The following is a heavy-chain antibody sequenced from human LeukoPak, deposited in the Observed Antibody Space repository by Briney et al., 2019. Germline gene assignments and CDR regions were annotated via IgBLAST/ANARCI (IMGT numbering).Heavy chain of an antibody. Sequence: GGSLRLSCAASGFTFSSYDMNWIRQAPGNGLEWVSYISRSSSITNYADSVKGRFTISRDNAKNSLYLQMNSLRGEDTAVYYCARDRYDSSHYYHYWGQGTLVTVSA. CDR3: ARDRYDSSHYYHY. CDR1: GFTFSSYD. V-gene: IGHV3-48*01. CDR2: ISRSSSIT. D-gene: IGHD3-22*01. J-gene: IGHJ4*02.